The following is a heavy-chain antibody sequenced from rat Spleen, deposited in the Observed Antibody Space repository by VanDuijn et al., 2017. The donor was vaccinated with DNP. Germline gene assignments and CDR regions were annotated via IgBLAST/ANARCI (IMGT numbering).Heavy chain of an antibody. J-gene: IGHJ2*01. CDR3: VTRGKYGGYDY. CDR1: GFTFSNYD. V-gene: IGHV5-25*01. D-gene: IGHD1-11*01. CDR2: IIYDGSHT. Sequence: EVQLVESGGGLVQPGRSLKLSCAASGFTFSNYDMAWVRQAPTKGLEWVASIIYDGSHTFYRDTVQGRLTISRDNAKTTLYLQMDSLRSEDTATYYCVTRGKYGGYDYWGQGVIVTVSS.